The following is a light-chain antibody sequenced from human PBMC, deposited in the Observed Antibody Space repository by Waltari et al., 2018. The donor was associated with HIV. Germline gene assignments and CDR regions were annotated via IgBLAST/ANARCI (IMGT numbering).Light chain of an antibody. CDR2: AAS. CDR3: QQSYSLPPT. CDR1: QNISDY. V-gene: IGKV1-39*01. J-gene: IGKJ1*01. Sequence: DIQMTQSPSSLSASVGDRFPITCRASQNISDYLNWYQQRPGKAPILLIYAASTLQSGVPSTFSGSGSGTHFTLTISSLQPGDFGTYYCQQSYSLPPTFGQGTKVEIK.